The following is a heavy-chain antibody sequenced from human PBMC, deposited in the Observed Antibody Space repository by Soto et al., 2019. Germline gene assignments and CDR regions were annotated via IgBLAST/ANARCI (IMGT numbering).Heavy chain of an antibody. CDR1: GYIFTTYS. CDR2: VSASNGKT. CDR3: AREAFGVQASWFDH. V-gene: IGHV1-18*01. D-gene: IGHD3-10*01. Sequence: QIQLVQSGSEVRMPGASVKVSCKASGYIFTTYSITWVRQAPGQGLEWMGWVSASNGKTNYAQKFEDRVTMTTDTSTTTAYMELRSLRSDDTAVYYCAREAFGVQASWFDHWGQGTLGTVSS. J-gene: IGHJ5*02.